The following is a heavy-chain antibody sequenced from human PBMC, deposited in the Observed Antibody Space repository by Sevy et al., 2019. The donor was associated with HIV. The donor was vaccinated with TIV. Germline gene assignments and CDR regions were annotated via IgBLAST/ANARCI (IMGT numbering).Heavy chain of an antibody. Sequence: GGSLRLSCAASGFTFSSYAMHWVRQAPGKGLEWVAVISYDVSNKYYADSMKGGFTISRDISRNTRYLQMNSLRAEDTAVYYGAGDSIKAGRWPRDTYYYYYYMDVWGKGTTVTVSS. D-gene: IGHD3-3*02. CDR1: GFTFSSYA. CDR3: AGDSIKAGRWPRDTYYYYYYMDV. CDR2: ISYDVSNK. J-gene: IGHJ6*03. V-gene: IGHV3-30-3*01.